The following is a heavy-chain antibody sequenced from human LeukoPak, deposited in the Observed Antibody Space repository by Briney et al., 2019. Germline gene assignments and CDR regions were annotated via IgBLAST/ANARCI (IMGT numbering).Heavy chain of an antibody. J-gene: IGHJ4*02. CDR3: ATETNGRHYDY. V-gene: IGHV3-21*06. D-gene: IGHD1-14*01. CDR1: GLTFSTSG. Sequence: GGSLRRSCTASGLTFSTSGFNSVRQAPGKGLESVASIGPTGSDRYHADSIKGRFTISRDNANNFLYLQMNSLRAEDTAVYYCATETNGRHYDYWGQGTLLTVSS. CDR2: IGPTGSDR.